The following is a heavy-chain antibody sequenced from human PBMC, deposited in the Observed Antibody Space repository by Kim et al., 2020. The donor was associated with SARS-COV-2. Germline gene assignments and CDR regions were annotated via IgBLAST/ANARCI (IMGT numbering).Heavy chain of an antibody. J-gene: IGHJ6*02. Sequence: ASVKVSCKASGYTFTSYAMNWVRQAPGQGLEWMGWINTNTGNPTYAQGFTGRFVFSLDTSVSTAYLQISSLKAEDTAVYYCARDSRYFDWLLLRPPRHYGMDVWGQGTTVTVSS. D-gene: IGHD3-9*01. CDR2: INTNTGNP. CDR1: GYTFTSYA. CDR3: ARDSRYFDWLLLRPPRHYGMDV. V-gene: IGHV7-4-1*02.